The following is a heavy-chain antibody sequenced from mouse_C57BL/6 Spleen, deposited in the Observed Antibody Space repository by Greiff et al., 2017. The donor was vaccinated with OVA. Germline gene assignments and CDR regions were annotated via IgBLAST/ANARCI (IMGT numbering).Heavy chain of an antibody. CDR3: ARDSSGYVFAY. V-gene: IGHV1-61*01. CDR1: GYTFTSYW. CDR2: IYPSDSET. Sequence: QVQLQQPGAELVRPGSSVKLSCKASGYTFTSYWMDWVKQRPGQGLEWIGNIYPSDSETHYNQKFKDKATLTVDKSSSTAYMQLISLTSEDSAVYYCARDSSGYVFAYWGQGTLVTVSA. J-gene: IGHJ3*01. D-gene: IGHD3-2*02.